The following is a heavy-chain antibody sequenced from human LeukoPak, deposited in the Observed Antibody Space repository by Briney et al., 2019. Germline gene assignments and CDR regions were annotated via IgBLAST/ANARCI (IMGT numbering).Heavy chain of an antibody. CDR1: GFNFSSYG. CDR3: ARDSLPMAVTGPFDH. CDR2: IWFDGSNI. D-gene: IGHD6-19*01. J-gene: IGHJ4*02. V-gene: IGHV3-33*01. Sequence: GGSLRLSCAASGFNFSSYGMHWVRHAPGEGLEWVTSIWFDGSNIHYADSVKGRVIISRDNSKSALYLQMNSLRAEDTAIYYCARDSLPMAVTGPFDHWGQGALVTVSS.